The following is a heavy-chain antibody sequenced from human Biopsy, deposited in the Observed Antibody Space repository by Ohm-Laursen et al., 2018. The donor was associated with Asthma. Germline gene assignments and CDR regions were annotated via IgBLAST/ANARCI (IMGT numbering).Heavy chain of an antibody. J-gene: IGHJ3*02. CDR1: GFNFDDYG. D-gene: IGHD1-26*01. V-gene: IGHV3-9*01. CDR2: ISWNSVSI. Sequence: SLRLSCSASGFNFDDYGMNWVRQGPGKGLERVAGISWNSVSIAYADSVRGRFTISRDNAKTSLYLQMNSLRDGDTAVYFCAKNSRRGSHDPFDIWGQGTMVTVSS. CDR3: AKNSRRGSHDPFDI.